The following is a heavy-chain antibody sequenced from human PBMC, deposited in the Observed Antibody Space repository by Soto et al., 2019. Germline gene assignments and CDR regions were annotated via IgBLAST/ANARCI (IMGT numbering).Heavy chain of an antibody. CDR1: GFTFSSYE. V-gene: IGHV3-48*03. CDR2: ISSSGSTI. Sequence: QSGGSLRLSCAASGFTFSSYEMNWVRQAPGKGLEWVSYISSSGSTIYYADSVKGRFTISRDNAKNSLYLQMNSLRAEDTAVYYCARVGARGYFDYWGQGTLVTVSS. D-gene: IGHD3-16*01. CDR3: ARVGARGYFDY. J-gene: IGHJ4*02.